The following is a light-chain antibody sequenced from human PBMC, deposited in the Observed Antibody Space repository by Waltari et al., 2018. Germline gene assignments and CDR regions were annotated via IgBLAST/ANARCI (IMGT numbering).Light chain of an antibody. CDR1: RSDVGSYNL. Sequence: QSALPQPASVSGSPGQSITISCPGTRSDVGSYNLVSWYQQHPGKAPKLMIYEVSKRPSGVSNRFSGSKSGNTASLTISGLQAEDEADYYCCSYAGSSTFVFGGGTKLTVL. CDR3: CSYAGSSTFV. V-gene: IGLV2-23*02. J-gene: IGLJ2*01. CDR2: EVS.